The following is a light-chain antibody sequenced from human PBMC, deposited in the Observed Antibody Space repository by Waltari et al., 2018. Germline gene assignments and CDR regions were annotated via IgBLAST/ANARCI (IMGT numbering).Light chain of an antibody. Sequence: EMVMTQSPTTLSVSPGERATLSCRPSQSVSSNLAWYQQKPGQPPRLLIYGASTRATGIPARFSGSGSGTEFTLTISSLQSEDFAVYHCQQYNNWPPVTFGQGTRVDMK. CDR2: GAS. CDR1: QSVSSN. CDR3: QQYNNWPPVT. J-gene: IGKJ1*01. V-gene: IGKV3-15*01.